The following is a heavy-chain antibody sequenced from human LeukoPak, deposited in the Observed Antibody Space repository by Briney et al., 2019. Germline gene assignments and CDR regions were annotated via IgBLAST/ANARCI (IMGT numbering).Heavy chain of an antibody. CDR1: GGSFSGYY. CDR3: ARSGSGMSYFDY. D-gene: IGHD3-10*01. J-gene: IGHJ4*02. V-gene: IGHV4-34*01. CDR2: INHSGST. Sequence: SETLSLTCAVYGGSFSGYYWSWIRQPPGKGLEWIGEINHSGSTNYNPSPKSRVTISVDTSKNQFSLKLSSVTAADTAVYYCARSGSGMSYFDYWGQGTLVTVSS.